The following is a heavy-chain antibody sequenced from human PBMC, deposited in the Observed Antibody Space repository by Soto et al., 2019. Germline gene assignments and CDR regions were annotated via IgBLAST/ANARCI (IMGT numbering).Heavy chain of an antibody. CDR1: RYTLTSYY. CDR2: INPSGGST. D-gene: IGHD3-3*01. V-gene: IGHV1-46*01. Sequence: ASVDVSCKASRYTLTSYYMHWVRQAHGQGLELMVIINPSGGSTSYAQKFQGRVTMTRDTSTSTVYMELSSLRSEDTAVYYCARDDASYDFWSGYYAHYFDYWGQGTLVTVSS. CDR3: ARDDASYDFWSGYYAHYFDY. J-gene: IGHJ4*02.